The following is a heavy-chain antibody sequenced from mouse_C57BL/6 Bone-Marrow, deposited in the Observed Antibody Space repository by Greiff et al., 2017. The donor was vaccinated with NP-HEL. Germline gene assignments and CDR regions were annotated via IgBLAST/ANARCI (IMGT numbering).Heavy chain of an antibody. D-gene: IGHD1-1*01. V-gene: IGHV1-75*01. CDR2: IFPGSGST. Sequence: QVQLQQSGPELVKPGASVKISCKASGYTFTDYYINWVKQRPGQGLEWIGWIFPGSGSTYYNEKFKGKATLTVDKSSSTAYMLLSSLTSEDSAVYFCARSPPYYYGSSYAYFDVWGTGTTVTVSS. CDR3: ARSPPYYYGSSYAYFDV. CDR1: GYTFTDYY. J-gene: IGHJ1*03.